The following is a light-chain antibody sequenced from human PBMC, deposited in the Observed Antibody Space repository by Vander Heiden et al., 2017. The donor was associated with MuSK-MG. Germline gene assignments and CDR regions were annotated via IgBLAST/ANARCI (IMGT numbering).Light chain of an antibody. J-gene: IGKJ2*02. V-gene: IGKV1-6*01. CDR1: RAIRND. Sequence: AFQMTQSPSSLSPSLGQNFPITCRPIRAIRNDLGWFQQKPGKAHQLLIYAASTLQTGVTSRFSGNGSGTHFTLTLSSLQPEDSANYFCLQDFQYPRTFGQATTLEIK. CDR2: AAS. CDR3: LQDFQYPRT.